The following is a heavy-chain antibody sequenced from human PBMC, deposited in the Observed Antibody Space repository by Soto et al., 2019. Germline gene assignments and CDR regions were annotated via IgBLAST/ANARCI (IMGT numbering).Heavy chain of an antibody. V-gene: IGHV3-15*07. D-gene: IGHD3-22*01. Sequence: EVQLVESGGALVEPGGSLRLSCAASGFTFNNAWMNWVRQAPGKGLEWVARIKSNANGGTINYAAPVKGRFTISRDDSSNTLHLQMNSLKIEDTAMYFCTRDDTFDVWCQGTLVTVSS. CDR2: IKSNANGGTI. CDR1: GFTFNNAW. J-gene: IGHJ4*02. CDR3: TRDDTFDV.